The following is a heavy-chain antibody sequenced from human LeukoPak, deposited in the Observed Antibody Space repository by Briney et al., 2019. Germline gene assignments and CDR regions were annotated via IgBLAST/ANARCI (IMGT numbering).Heavy chain of an antibody. CDR1: GFSFTSNW. Sequence: GESLKISCKGSGFSFTSNWIGWVRQMPGKGLEWMGIIYPGDSDTKYSPSFQGQVTISADKSINTAYLQWSSLRASDTAIYYCARQYHYYVNWGQGTLVTVSS. J-gene: IGHJ4*02. D-gene: IGHD3-10*02. CDR3: ARQYHYYVN. CDR2: IYPGDSDT. V-gene: IGHV5-51*01.